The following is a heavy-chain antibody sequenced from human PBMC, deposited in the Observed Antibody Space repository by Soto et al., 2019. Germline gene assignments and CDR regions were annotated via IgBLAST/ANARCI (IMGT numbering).Heavy chain of an antibody. CDR3: ARPVGSGWQAFDY. Sequence: SETLSLTCAVYGGSFSGYYWSWIRQPPGKGLEWIGEINHSGSTNYNPSLKSRATISVDTSKNQFSLKLSSVTAADTAVYYCARPVGSGWQAFDYWGQGTLVTVSS. CDR2: INHSGST. V-gene: IGHV4-34*01. CDR1: GGSFSGYY. D-gene: IGHD6-19*01. J-gene: IGHJ4*02.